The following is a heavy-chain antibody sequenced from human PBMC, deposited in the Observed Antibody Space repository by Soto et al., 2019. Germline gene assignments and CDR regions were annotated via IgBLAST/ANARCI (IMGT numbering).Heavy chain of an antibody. CDR2: LYYSGST. D-gene: IGHD2-2*01. CDR3: ARGLVFVPAAISGSWFDP. J-gene: IGHJ5*02. V-gene: IGHV4-61*01. CDR1: GGSVSSGSYY. Sequence: SETLSLTCTVSGGSVSSGSYYWSWIRQPPGKGLEWIGFLYYSGSTNYNPSLKSRVTISVDTSKNQFSLKLSSVTAADTAVYYCARGLVFVPAAISGSWFDPWGQGTLVTVSS.